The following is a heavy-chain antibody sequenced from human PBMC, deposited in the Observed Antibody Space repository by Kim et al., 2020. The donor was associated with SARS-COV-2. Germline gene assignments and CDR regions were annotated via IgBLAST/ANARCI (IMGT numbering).Heavy chain of an antibody. CDR2: ISYDGSNK. J-gene: IGHJ6*02. Sequence: GGSLRLSCAASGFTFSSYGMHWVRQAPGKGLEWVAVISYDGSNKYYADSVKGRFTISRDNSKNTLYLQMNSLRAEDTAVYYCAKDLREEGDTAMVLFYYYYYGMDVWGQGTTVTVSS. D-gene: IGHD5-18*01. CDR3: AKDLREEGDTAMVLFYYYYYGMDV. CDR1: GFTFSSYG. V-gene: IGHV3-30*18.